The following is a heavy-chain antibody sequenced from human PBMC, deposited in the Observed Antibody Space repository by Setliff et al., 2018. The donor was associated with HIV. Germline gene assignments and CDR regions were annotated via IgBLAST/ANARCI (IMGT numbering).Heavy chain of an antibody. D-gene: IGHD5-12*01. CDR2: IYYSGST. J-gene: IGHJ4*02. Sequence: LSLTCTVSGDSVSSRSYYWSWIRQPPGKGLEWIGYIYYSGSTYYNPSLKSRVIISIDTSKNQFSLKLSSVAAADTAVYYSARTKADGYNGVFDSWGQGTLVTVSS. V-gene: IGHV4-61*01. CDR1: GDSVSSRSYY. CDR3: ARTKADGYNGVFDS.